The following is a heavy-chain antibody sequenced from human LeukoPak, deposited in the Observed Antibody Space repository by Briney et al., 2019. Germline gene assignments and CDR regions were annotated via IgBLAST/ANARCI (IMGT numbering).Heavy chain of an antibody. J-gene: IGHJ4*02. CDR2: IKQDGSEK. CDR3: AREGPSVTPYY. D-gene: IGHD4-17*01. CDR1: GFKFSSNW. Sequence: PGGSLRLSCAASGFKFSSNWMSWARQAPGKGLEWVANIKQDGSEKYYVDSVKGRFTISRDNAKNSLYLQMNSLRAEDTAVYYCAREGPSVTPYYWGQGTLVTVSS. V-gene: IGHV3-7*01.